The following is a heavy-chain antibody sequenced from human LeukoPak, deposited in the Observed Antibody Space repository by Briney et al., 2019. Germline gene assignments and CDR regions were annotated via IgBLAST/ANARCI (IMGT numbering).Heavy chain of an antibody. J-gene: IGHJ6*02. D-gene: IGHD3-9*01. CDR1: GYTFTGYY. V-gene: IGHV1-2*02. CDR3: ARDGGRYDILTGDGDYYYGMDV. CDR2: INPNSGGT. Sequence: GASVKVSCKASGYTFTGYYMHWVRQAPGQGLEWMGWINPNSGGTNYAQKFQGRVTMTRDTSISTAYMELSRLRSDDTAVYYCARDGGRYDILTGDGDYYYGMDVWGQGTTVTVSS.